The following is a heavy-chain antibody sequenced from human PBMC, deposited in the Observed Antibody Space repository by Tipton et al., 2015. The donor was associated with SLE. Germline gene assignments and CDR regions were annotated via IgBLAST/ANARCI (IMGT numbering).Heavy chain of an antibody. V-gene: IGHV4-30-2*01. Sequence: TLSLTCAVSGGSISSGGYSWSWIRQPPGKGLEWIGYIYHSGSTYYNPSLKSRVTISVDRSKNQFSLKLSSVTAADTAVYYCASQVGATTFDYWGQGTLVTVSS. CDR2: IYHSGST. CDR1: GGSISSGGYS. CDR3: ASQVGATTFDY. D-gene: IGHD1-26*01. J-gene: IGHJ4*02.